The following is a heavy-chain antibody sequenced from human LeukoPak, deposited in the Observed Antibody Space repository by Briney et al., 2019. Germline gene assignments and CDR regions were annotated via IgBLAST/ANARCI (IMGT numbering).Heavy chain of an antibody. J-gene: IGHJ4*02. Sequence: GGSLRLSCAASGFPFSGYWMYWVRQAPGKGMEWVANIKEDGSDQYFADSVKGRFTISRDNAKNSLYLEMSSLRAEDTAVYYCSRSLDYWGQGVLVTVSS. CDR1: GFPFSGYW. V-gene: IGHV3-7*01. CDR2: IKEDGSDQ. CDR3: SRSLDY.